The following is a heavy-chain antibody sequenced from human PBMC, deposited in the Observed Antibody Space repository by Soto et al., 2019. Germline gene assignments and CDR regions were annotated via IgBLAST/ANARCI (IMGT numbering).Heavy chain of an antibody. CDR3: AMIEYSSGSDY. D-gene: IGHD6-19*01. V-gene: IGHV1-69*13. CDR1: GGTFSSFP. Sequence: VASVKVSCKASGGTFSSFPIAWVRQAPGQGLEWVGGIMPIFGTTKYAQNFRDRVTIYADESTSTAYMELSSLRFEDTAVYYCAMIEYSSGSDYWGQGPLVTVSS. CDR2: IMPIFGTT. J-gene: IGHJ4*02.